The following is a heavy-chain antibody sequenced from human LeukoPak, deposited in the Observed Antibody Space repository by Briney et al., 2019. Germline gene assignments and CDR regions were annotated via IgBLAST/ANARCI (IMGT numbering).Heavy chain of an antibody. V-gene: IGHV4-59*08. CDR3: ARHSQYYDSSGYYSYAFDI. J-gene: IGHJ3*02. CDR2: IYYSGST. D-gene: IGHD3-22*01. Sequence: SETLSLTCTVSGGSISSYYWSWIRQPPGKGLEGIGYIYYSGSTNYNPSLKSRVTISVDTSKNQFSLKLSSVTAADTAVYYCARHSQYYDSSGYYSYAFDIWGQGTMVTVSS. CDR1: GGSISSYY.